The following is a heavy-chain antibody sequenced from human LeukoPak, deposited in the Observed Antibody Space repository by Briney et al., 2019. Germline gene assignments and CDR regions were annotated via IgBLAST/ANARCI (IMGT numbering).Heavy chain of an antibody. J-gene: IGHJ4*02. D-gene: IGHD3-10*01. CDR1: GGSISSSSYY. Sequence: SETLSLTCTVSGGSISSSSYYWGWIRQPPGKGLEWIGYIYYSGSTNYNPSLKSRVTISVDTSKNQFSLKLSSVTAADTAVYYCARETLNYYGSGSYYSNYFDYWGQGTLVTVSS. CDR2: IYYSGST. CDR3: ARETLNYYGSGSYYSNYFDY. V-gene: IGHV4-61*01.